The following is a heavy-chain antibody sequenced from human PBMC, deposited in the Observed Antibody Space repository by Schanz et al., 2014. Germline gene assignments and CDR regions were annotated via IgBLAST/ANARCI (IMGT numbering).Heavy chain of an antibody. V-gene: IGHV1-18*01. CDR2: ISAYNGNT. CDR1: GYTFTNYA. CDR3: ARESVSRTRLFDP. D-gene: IGHD3-3*01. J-gene: IGHJ5*02. Sequence: QVQLVQSGSELKKPGASVKVSCKASGYTFTNYAINWVRQAPGQGLEWMGWISAYNGNTNYAQKLQGRVTMTTDTSTSTAYMELRSLRSDDTAVYYCARESVSRTRLFDPWGQGTLVTVSS.